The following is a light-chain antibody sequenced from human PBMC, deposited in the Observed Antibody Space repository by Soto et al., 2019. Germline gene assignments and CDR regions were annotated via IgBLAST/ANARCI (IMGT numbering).Light chain of an antibody. Sequence: EIVMTQSPATLSVSPGERATLSCRASQSVCSNLAWYQQKPGQAPRLLIYGASTRATGIPARFSGSGSGTEFTLTISSLQSEDFAIDFCQQYNTWPPDRTFGQGTKVEIK. CDR1: QSVCSN. J-gene: IGKJ1*01. CDR3: QQYNTWPPDRT. CDR2: GAS. V-gene: IGKV3-15*01.